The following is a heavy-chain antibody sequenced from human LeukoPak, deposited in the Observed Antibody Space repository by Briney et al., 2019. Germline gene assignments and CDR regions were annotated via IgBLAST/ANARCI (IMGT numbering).Heavy chain of an antibody. Sequence: SETLSLTCTVSGGSISSYYWSWIRQPAGKGLEWVGRIYTSGSTNYNPSLKSRVTMSVDTSKNQFSLKLSSVTAADTAVYYCARDVRVQRPSHRASRGKTTVTTSGFDYWGQGTLVTVSS. CDR3: ARDVRVQRPSHRASRGKTTVTTSGFDY. D-gene: IGHD4-17*01. V-gene: IGHV4-4*07. CDR1: GGSISSYY. CDR2: IYTSGST. J-gene: IGHJ4*02.